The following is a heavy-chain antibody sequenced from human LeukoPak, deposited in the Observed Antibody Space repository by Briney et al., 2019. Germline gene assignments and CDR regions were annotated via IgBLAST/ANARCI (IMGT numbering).Heavy chain of an antibody. CDR1: GYSFTGYY. CDR2: INPNSGGT. D-gene: IGHD4-17*01. Sequence: GASVKVSCKASGYSFTGYYVHWVRQAPGQGPEWMGWINPNSGGTNYAQKFKGRVTMTRDTSISTGYLEVRRLRSDDTAVYYCARGKLVDYGDAFDAFDIWGQGTMVTVSS. V-gene: IGHV1-2*02. CDR3: ARGKLVDYGDAFDAFDI. J-gene: IGHJ3*02.